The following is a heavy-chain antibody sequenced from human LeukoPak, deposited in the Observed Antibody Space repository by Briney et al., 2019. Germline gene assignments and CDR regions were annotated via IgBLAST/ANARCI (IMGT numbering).Heavy chain of an antibody. CDR2: IIPIFGTA. J-gene: IGHJ4*02. Sequence: SVKVSCKASGGTFSSYAISWVRQAPGQGLEWMGGIIPIFGTANYAQKFQGRVTITADESTSTAYMEPSSLRSEDTAVYYCARDNYYDSSGYPYYFDYWGQGTLVTVSS. CDR1: GGTFSSYA. CDR3: ARDNYYDSSGYPYYFDY. V-gene: IGHV1-69*13. D-gene: IGHD3-22*01.